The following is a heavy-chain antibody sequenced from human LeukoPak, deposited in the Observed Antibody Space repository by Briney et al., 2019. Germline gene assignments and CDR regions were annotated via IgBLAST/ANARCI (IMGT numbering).Heavy chain of an antibody. CDR1: GASISGYY. Sequence: ASETLSLTCTVSGASISGYYWSWIRQPPGKGPEWIGYIYYSGSTNYNPSLKSRVTISVDTSKNQFSLKMNSVTAADTAVYYCARLASSGWSHCDYWGQGTLVTVSS. J-gene: IGHJ4*02. CDR2: IYYSGST. D-gene: IGHD6-19*01. V-gene: IGHV4-59*08. CDR3: ARLASSGWSHCDY.